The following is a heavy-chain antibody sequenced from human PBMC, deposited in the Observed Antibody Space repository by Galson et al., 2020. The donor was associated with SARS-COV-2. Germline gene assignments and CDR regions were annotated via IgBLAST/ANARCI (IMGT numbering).Heavy chain of an antibody. CDR1: GFTFSSYE. CDR2: ISSSGSTI. V-gene: IGHV3-48*03. Sequence: GESLKISCAASGFTFSSYEMNWVRQAPGKGLEWVSYISSSGSTIYYADSVKGRFTISRDNAKNSLYLQMNSLRAEDTAVYYCARDFTPKLVSYYYYGMDVWGQGTTVTVSS. D-gene: IGHD6-13*01. CDR3: ARDFTPKLVSYYYYGMDV. J-gene: IGHJ6*02.